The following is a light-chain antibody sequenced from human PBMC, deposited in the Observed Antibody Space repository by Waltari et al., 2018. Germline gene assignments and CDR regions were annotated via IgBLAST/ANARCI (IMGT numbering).Light chain of an antibody. CDR1: SSDGGGYKY. V-gene: IGLV2-11*01. Sequence: QSALTQPRSVSGSPGQSVTISCTGTSSDGGGYKYVSWYQQHPGKAPKLMIFDVRKRPSGVPDRFAGSKSGSTASLTISGLQAEDEADYYCCSYAGSRWVFGGGTKLTVL. CDR3: CSYAGSRWV. J-gene: IGLJ3*02. CDR2: DVR.